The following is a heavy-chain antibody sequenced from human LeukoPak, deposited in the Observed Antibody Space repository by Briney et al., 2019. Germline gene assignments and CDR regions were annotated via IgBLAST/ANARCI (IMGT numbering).Heavy chain of an antibody. D-gene: IGHD6-19*01. CDR2: IYYSGST. CDR1: GGSISSSSYY. Sequence: SETLSLTCTVSGGSISSSSYYWGWIRQPPGKGLEWIGSIYYSGSTYYNPSLKSRVTISVDTSKNQFSLKLSSVTAADTAVYYCARLKIAVAEGFDYWGQGTLVTVSS. J-gene: IGHJ4*02. CDR3: ARLKIAVAEGFDY. V-gene: IGHV4-39*01.